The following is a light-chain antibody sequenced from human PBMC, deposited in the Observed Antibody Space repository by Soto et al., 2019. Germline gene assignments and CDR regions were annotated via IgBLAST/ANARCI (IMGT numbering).Light chain of an antibody. V-gene: IGKV3-15*01. Sequence: EIVVTQSPATLSVSPGERVTLSCRASQSVSSSLAWYQQRPGQAPRLLIYDTSTRAPGIAARFSGSGSGTEFTLTISSLQSEDVAVYYCQQYVHWPPGTFGLGTTVEIK. J-gene: IGKJ1*01. CDR2: DTS. CDR3: QQYVHWPPGT. CDR1: QSVSSS.